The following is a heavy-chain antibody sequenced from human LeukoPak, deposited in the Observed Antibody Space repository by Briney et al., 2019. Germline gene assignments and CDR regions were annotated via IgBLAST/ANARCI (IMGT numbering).Heavy chain of an antibody. CDR3: ATDRERDPSVYYLV. J-gene: IGHJ4*02. Sequence: PGGSLRLSCAASGFTFSSYAMHWVRQAPEKGLEWLSTISDNGSQTYYTDSVKGRFTISRDNSRNTVFLQMNSLRAEDSGVYYCATDRERDPSVYYLVGGQGTLITVSS. D-gene: IGHD3-22*01. CDR2: ISDNGSQT. V-gene: IGHV3-23*01. CDR1: GFTFSSYA.